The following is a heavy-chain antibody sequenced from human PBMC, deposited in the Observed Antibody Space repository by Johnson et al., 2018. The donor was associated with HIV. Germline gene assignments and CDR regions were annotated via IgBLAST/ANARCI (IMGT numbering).Heavy chain of an antibody. D-gene: IGHD1-1*01. V-gene: IGHV3-30-3*01. CDR3: AWEGTLGAFDI. CDR1: GFTFSSYA. Sequence: QVQLVESGGGVVQPGRSLRLSCAASGFTFSSYAMHLVRQAPGKALVWVAVISYAWRNKFHADSVKGRFTMTRDTSKTTRYLQLHSLGAEDTAGYYCAWEGTLGAFDIWGQGTMVTVSS. CDR2: ISYAWRNK. J-gene: IGHJ3*02.